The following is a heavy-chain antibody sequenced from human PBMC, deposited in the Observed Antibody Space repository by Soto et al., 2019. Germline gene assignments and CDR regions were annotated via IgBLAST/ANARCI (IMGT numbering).Heavy chain of an antibody. V-gene: IGHV3-53*01. CDR2: IYSGGST. D-gene: IGHD2-2*01. J-gene: IGHJ5*02. CDR3: ARGHIGYCISTSCCNWFDP. CDR1: GFTVSSNY. Sequence: GGSLRLSCAASGFTVSSNYMSWVRQAPGKGLEWVSVIYSGGSTYYADSVKGRLTISRDNSKNTLYLQMNSLRAEDTAVYYCARGHIGYCISTSCCNWFDPWGQGTLVTVSS.